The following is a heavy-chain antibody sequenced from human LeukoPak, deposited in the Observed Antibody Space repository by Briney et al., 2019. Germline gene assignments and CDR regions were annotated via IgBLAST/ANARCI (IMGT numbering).Heavy chain of an antibody. CDR3: AKVPINLDFWSGYRGGPFFDY. Sequence: GVSLRLSCAASGFTFSSYAMSWVRQAPGKGLEWVSAISGSGGSTYYADSVKGRFTISRDNSKNTLYLQMNSLRAEDTAVYYCAKVPINLDFWSGYRGGPFFDYWGQGTLVTVSS. D-gene: IGHD3-3*01. CDR1: GFTFSSYA. V-gene: IGHV3-23*01. CDR2: ISGSGGST. J-gene: IGHJ4*02.